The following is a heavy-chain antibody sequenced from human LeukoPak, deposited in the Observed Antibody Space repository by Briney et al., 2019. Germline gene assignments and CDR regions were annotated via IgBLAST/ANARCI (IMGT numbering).Heavy chain of an antibody. D-gene: IGHD6-6*01. V-gene: IGHV4-4*07. Sequence: PSETLSLTCTVSGGSINSYYWRWIRQPAGKGLEWIGHFYISGSTNYNPSLKSRVTMSVDTSKNQFSLNLNSVTAADTAVYYCARCQLGDAFDIWGQGTMVTVSS. J-gene: IGHJ3*02. CDR2: FYISGST. CDR1: GGSINSYY. CDR3: ARCQLGDAFDI.